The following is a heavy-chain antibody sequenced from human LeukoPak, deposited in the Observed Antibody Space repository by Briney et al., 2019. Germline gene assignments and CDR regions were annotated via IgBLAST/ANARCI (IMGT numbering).Heavy chain of an antibody. J-gene: IGHJ4*02. CDR2: IYSSGST. Sequence: SETLSLTCTVSGGSISSYYWSWIRQPAGKGLEWIGRIYSSGSTNYNPSFESRVTMSEDASNNQFSLKLNSVTAADTAVYYCARGGSGTILFDYWGQGTLVTVSP. CDR1: GGSISSYY. V-gene: IGHV4-4*07. D-gene: IGHD1-26*01. CDR3: ARGGSGTILFDY.